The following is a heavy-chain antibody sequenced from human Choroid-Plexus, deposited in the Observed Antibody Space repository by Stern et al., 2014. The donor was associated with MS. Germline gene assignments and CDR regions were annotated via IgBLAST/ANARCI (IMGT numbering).Heavy chain of an antibody. D-gene: IGHD2/OR15-2a*01. CDR3: AKDRQYLTFFFDF. Sequence: VQLVESGGGGVNPGRPLELSCEASGFGRPWVRRAPGKGRGWGALISYDGSKDYADSVKGRFAISRDNSKNTLYLQMNSLRAEDTAVYYCAKDRQYLTFFFDFWGQGSLVTVSS. V-gene: IGHV3-30*18. J-gene: IGHJ4*02. CDR1: GFG. CDR2: ISYDGSK.